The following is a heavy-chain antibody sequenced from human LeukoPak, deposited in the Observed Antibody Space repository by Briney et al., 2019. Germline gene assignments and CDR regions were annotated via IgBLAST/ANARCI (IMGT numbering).Heavy chain of an antibody. Sequence: ASETLSLTCTVSGGSISSSSYYWGWIRQPPGKGLEWIGRIYYSGSTYYNPSLRSRVTISVDTSKNQFSLKLSSVTAADTAVYYCANGGAYCGADCYLPAFDYWGQGTLVTVSS. CDR1: GGSISSSSYY. J-gene: IGHJ4*02. CDR2: IYYSGST. CDR3: ANGGAYCGADCYLPAFDY. D-gene: IGHD2-21*02. V-gene: IGHV4-39*07.